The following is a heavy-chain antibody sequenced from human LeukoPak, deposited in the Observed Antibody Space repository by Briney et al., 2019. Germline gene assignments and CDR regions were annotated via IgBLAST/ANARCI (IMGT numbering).Heavy chain of an antibody. J-gene: IGHJ4*02. CDR3: ARLGELSNTDY. CDR2: ISGNGGGT. Sequence: GGSLRLSCAPSGFTFSTYAMIWVRQAPGKGLEWVSAISGNGGGTYYADSVQGRFTISRDNSKNTLYLQMNSLRAEDTAVYYCARLGELSNTDYWGQGTLVTVSS. CDR1: GFTFSTYA. D-gene: IGHD3-16*02. V-gene: IGHV3-23*01.